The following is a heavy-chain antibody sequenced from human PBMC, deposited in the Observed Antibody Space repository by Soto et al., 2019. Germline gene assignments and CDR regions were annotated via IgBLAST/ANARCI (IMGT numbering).Heavy chain of an antibody. CDR3: ARGILGATTPFDY. CDR1: GGSISGFY. D-gene: IGHD1-26*01. V-gene: IGHV4-59*01. CDR2: IYYSGST. Sequence: QVQLQESGPGLVKPSETLSLTCSVFGGSISGFYWRWVRQPPGKGLEWIGYIYYSGSTNYCPSLKSRVTLSLDTSKNQLSLRLSSVTAADTAVYYCARGILGATTPFDYWGQGTLVTVSS. J-gene: IGHJ4*02.